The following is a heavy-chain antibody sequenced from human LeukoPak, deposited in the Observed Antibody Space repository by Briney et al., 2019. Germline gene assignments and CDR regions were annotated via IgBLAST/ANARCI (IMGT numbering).Heavy chain of an antibody. V-gene: IGHV1-69*13. Sequence: ASVKVSCKASGGTFSSYAISWVRQAPGQGLEWVGGIIPIFGTANYAQKFQGRVTITADESTSTAYMELSSLRSEDTAVYYCALHTYYDSSGYYRYYYYGMDVWGQGTTVTVSS. CDR2: IIPIFGTA. D-gene: IGHD3-22*01. CDR1: GGTFSSYA. CDR3: ALHTYYDSSGYYRYYYYGMDV. J-gene: IGHJ6*02.